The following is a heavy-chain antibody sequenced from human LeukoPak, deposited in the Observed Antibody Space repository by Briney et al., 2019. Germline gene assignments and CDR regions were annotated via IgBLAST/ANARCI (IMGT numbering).Heavy chain of an antibody. Sequence: ASVKVSCKASGGTFSSYAINWVRQATGQGLEWMGWMNPNSGNTGYAQKFQGRVTITRNTSISTAYMELSSLRSEDTAVYYCARTNGIFGVVTQAYYYYMDVWGKGTTVTASS. D-gene: IGHD3-3*01. CDR2: MNPNSGNT. CDR3: ARTNGIFGVVTQAYYYYMDV. J-gene: IGHJ6*03. CDR1: GGTFSSYA. V-gene: IGHV1-8*03.